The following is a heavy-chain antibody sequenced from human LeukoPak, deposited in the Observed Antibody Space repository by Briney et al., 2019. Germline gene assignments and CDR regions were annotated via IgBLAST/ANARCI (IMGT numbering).Heavy chain of an antibody. CDR2: ISSSSSYI. D-gene: IGHD3-3*01. V-gene: IGHV3-21*01. Sequence: PGGSLRLSCAASGFTFSSYSMNWVRQAPGKGLEWVSSISSSSSYIYYADSVKGRFTISRDNAKNSLYLQMNSLRAEDTAVYYCARQYYDLWSGYEKYYYYMDVWGKGTTVTVSS. J-gene: IGHJ6*03. CDR1: GFTFSSYS. CDR3: ARQYYDLWSGYEKYYYYMDV.